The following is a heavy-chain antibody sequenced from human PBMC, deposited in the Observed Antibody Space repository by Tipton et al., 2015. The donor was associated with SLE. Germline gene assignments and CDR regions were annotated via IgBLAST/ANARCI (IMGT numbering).Heavy chain of an antibody. CDR3: ASYSSPWYFDY. J-gene: IGHJ4*02. Sequence: TLSLTCTVSGGSISSHYWSWIRQPPGKGLEWIGYIYYSGSTNYNPSLKSRVTISVDTSKNQFSLKLSSVTAAATAVYYCASYSSPWYFDYWGQGTLVTVSS. CDR1: GGSISSHY. D-gene: IGHD6-13*01. V-gene: IGHV4-59*11. CDR2: IYYSGST.